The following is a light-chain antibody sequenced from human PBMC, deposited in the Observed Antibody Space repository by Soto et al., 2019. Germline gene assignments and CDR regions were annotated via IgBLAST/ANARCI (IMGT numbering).Light chain of an antibody. V-gene: IGKV3-20*01. CDR2: GAS. CDR3: QQYGSTPFT. CDR1: QSVSSNY. J-gene: IGKJ3*01. Sequence: EIVVTQSPGTLSLSPGEGATLSCRASQSVSSNYLAWYQQKPGQAPRLLIYGASSRASDIPDRFSGSGSGTDFTLIISRLEPEDFAMYYCQQYGSTPFTFGPGTKVDVK.